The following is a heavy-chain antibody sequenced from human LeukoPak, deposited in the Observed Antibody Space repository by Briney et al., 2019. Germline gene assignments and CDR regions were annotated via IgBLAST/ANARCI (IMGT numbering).Heavy chain of an antibody. J-gene: IGHJ4*02. Sequence: GGSLRLSCAASGFTFSSYAMSWVRQAPGKGLEWVSAISGSGGSTYYADSVKGRFTISRDNSRNTLYLQMNSLRAEDTAVYYCAKPGRSIRGVIIYFDYWGQGTLVTVSS. CDR3: AKPGRSIRGVIIYFDY. CDR1: GFTFSSYA. D-gene: IGHD3-10*01. CDR2: ISGSGGST. V-gene: IGHV3-23*01.